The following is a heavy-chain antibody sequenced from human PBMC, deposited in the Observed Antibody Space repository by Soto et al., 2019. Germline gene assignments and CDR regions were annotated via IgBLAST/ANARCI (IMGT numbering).Heavy chain of an antibody. CDR1: GYSFTTYW. D-gene: IGHD3-22*01. V-gene: IGHV5-10-1*01. CDR2: IDPTDSYT. J-gene: IGHJ4*02. Sequence: PGESLKISCKVSGYSFTTYWINWVRQMPGKGLEWMGRIDPTDSYTNYNPSFQGPVTISADTSIITAYLHWSSLKASDTAMYYCASGRRDYYDSSGYNSPFDXWGQGTLVTVS. CDR3: ASGRRDYYDSSGYNSPFDX.